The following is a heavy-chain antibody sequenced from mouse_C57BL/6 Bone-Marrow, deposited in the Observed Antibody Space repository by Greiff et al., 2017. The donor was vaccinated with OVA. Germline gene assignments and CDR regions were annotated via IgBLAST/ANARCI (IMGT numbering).Heavy chain of an antibody. Sequence: QVQLQQPGAELVRPGSSVKLSCKASGYTFTSYWMDWVKQRPGQGLEWIGHIYPSDSETHYNQKFKDKATLTVDKSSSTAYMQLSSLTSEDSAVYYGARTGTGWYFDVWGTGTTVTVSS. CDR3: ARTGTGWYFDV. J-gene: IGHJ1*03. CDR1: GYTFTSYW. V-gene: IGHV1-61*01. D-gene: IGHD4-1*01. CDR2: IYPSDSET.